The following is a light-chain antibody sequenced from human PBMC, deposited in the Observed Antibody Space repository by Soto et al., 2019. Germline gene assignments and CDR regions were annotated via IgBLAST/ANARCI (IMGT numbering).Light chain of an antibody. Sequence: QSALTQPPSASGSPGQSVTISCTGTSSDIGTYDYVSWYQHLPDKAPKLIIYEVSKRPSGVPDRFSGSKSGNTASLTVSGLQAEDEGDYYCCSYGGGNNFYVFGTGTKPTVL. CDR3: CSYGGGNNFYV. V-gene: IGLV2-8*01. CDR1: SSDIGTYDY. CDR2: EVS. J-gene: IGLJ1*01.